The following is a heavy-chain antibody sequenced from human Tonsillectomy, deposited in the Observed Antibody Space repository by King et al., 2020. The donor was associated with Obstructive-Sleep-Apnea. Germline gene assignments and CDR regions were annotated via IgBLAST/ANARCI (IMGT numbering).Heavy chain of an antibody. CDR1: GFTFSSYS. Sequence: VQLVESGGGLVQPVGSLRLSCAASGFTFSSYSMNWVRQAPGKGLEWGSYISSSSSTIYYADSLKGRFTISRDKAKNSLYLQMNSLRAEDTAVYYCARDGGGYSYGYSFDYWGQGTLVTVSS. CDR3: ARDGGGYSYGYSFDY. V-gene: IGHV3-48*01. D-gene: IGHD5-18*01. CDR2: ISSSSSTI. J-gene: IGHJ4*02.